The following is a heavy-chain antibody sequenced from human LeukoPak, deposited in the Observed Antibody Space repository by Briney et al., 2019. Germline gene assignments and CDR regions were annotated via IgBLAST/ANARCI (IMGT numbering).Heavy chain of an antibody. J-gene: IGHJ3*02. Sequence: GGALRLSCAASGFAFSDYYMNWIRQAPGKGLEGVSYISSSSSYTNYADTVRGRFTISRDNAKNSLYLQMNSLRAEKTAVYYCAKARLGNDGFDIWGQGTRVTVSS. CDR1: GFAFSDYY. V-gene: IGHV3-11*03. CDR3: AKARLGNDGFDI. CDR2: ISSSSSYT. D-gene: IGHD4-11*01.